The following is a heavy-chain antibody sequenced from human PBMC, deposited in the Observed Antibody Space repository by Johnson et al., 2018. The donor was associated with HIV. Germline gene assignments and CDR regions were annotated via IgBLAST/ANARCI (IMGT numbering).Heavy chain of an antibody. J-gene: IGHJ3*01. Sequence: QVQLVESGGGVVQPGRSLRLSCAASGFTFSSYAMHWVRQAPGKGLEWVAVISYDGSNKYYADSVKARFMISRDNAKNSLYLQMSSLKTEDTAVYYCTRDRDGVGVSWGQGTMVTVSS. V-gene: IGHV3-30-3*01. CDR3: TRDRDGVGVS. CDR2: ISYDGSNK. D-gene: IGHD3-10*01. CDR1: GFTFSSYA.